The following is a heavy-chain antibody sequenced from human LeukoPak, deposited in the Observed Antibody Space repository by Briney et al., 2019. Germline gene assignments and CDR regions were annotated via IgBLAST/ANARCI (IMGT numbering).Heavy chain of an antibody. CDR1: GFTFSNYN. CDR3: ARDRGGSGCPIFDS. D-gene: IGHD6-19*01. V-gene: IGHV3-48*01. J-gene: IGHJ4*02. CDR2: IARSSSPI. Sequence: GGSLRLSCAASGFTFSNYNMNWVRQAPGKGLEWISYIARSSSPIYDADSVKGRFTISRDNAKNSLYLQMNSLRAEDTAVYYCARDRGGSGCPIFDSWGQGTLVTVSS.